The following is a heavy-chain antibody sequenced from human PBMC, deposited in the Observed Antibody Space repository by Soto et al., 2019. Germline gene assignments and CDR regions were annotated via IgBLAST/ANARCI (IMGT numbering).Heavy chain of an antibody. D-gene: IGHD4-17*01. CDR1: GFTLSTYA. J-gene: IGHJ4*02. Sequence: QLAESGGGVVQPGRSLRLSCTASGFTLSTYALHWVRQAPGKGLEWVAGILHDGSNKWYADSVKGRFTISRDNSKNLLYLQMNSLRAEDKAVYYCARGDGITVTTSYYFDYWGQGTLVTVSA. V-gene: IGHV3-30*04. CDR3: ARGDGITVTTSYYFDY. CDR2: ILHDGSNK.